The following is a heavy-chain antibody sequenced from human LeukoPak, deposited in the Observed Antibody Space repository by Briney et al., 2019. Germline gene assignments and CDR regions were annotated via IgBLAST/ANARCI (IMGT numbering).Heavy chain of an antibody. CDR2: ITPDGRST. Sequence: PGGSPRLSCAASGFTFSSYWMHWVRQAPGKGLVWVSRITPDGRSTSHADSVKGRFTISRDNARNTLYLQMNSLRAEDTAVYYCARGPLSGGAIQFDYWGQGTLVTVSS. D-gene: IGHD2-21*01. CDR1: GFTFSSYW. V-gene: IGHV3-74*01. J-gene: IGHJ4*02. CDR3: ARGPLSGGAIQFDY.